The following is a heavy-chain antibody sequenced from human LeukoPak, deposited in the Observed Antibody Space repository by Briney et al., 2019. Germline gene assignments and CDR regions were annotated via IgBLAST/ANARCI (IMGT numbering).Heavy chain of an antibody. V-gene: IGHV4-4*07. CDR1: GASISSYY. J-gene: IGHJ4*02. D-gene: IGHD6-13*01. CDR2: IYSSGKT. Sequence: SETLSLTCRVSGASISSYYWGWIRQSAGRALEWIGHIYSSGKTNYSPSLKSRVTMSIDTSQNQFSLTLRSVTAADTAVYYCARRSIAAAGDFFDYWGQGTLVTVSS. CDR3: ARRSIAAAGDFFDY.